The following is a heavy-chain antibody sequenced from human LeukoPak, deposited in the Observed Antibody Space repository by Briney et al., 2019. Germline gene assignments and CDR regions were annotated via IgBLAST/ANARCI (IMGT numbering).Heavy chain of an antibody. CDR1: GYTFTSYG. Sequence: ASVNVSCKASGYTFTSYGISWVRQAPGQGLEWMGWISAYNGNTNYAQKLQGRVTMTTDTSTSTAYMELRSLRSDDTAVYYCARENGITGTTADDAFDIWGQGTMVTVSS. CDR3: ARENGITGTTADDAFDI. V-gene: IGHV1-18*01. J-gene: IGHJ3*02. CDR2: ISAYNGNT. D-gene: IGHD1-7*01.